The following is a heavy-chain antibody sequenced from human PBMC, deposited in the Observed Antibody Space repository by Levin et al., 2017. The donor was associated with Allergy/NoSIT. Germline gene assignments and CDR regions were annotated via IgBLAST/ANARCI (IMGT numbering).Heavy chain of an antibody. J-gene: IGHJ5*02. V-gene: IGHV4-39*02. D-gene: IGHD1-7*01. Sequence: SETLSLTCTVSGDSISSKPLYWGWIRQSPGKGLEWIGNTYYSGATSHYNPSLKRRVTISVDTSKNQFSLTLTSVTAADTAVYYCGREMELQGRGNWFYPWGQGILVTVSS. CDR1: GDSISSKPLY. CDR3: GREMELQGRGNWFYP. CDR2: TYYSGATS.